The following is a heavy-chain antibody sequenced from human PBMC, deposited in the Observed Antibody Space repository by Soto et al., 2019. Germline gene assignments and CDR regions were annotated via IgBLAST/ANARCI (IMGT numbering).Heavy chain of an antibody. CDR1: GFSFSSYA. V-gene: IGHV3-30-3*01. D-gene: IGHD3-22*01. CDR2: TSYDGGNE. J-gene: IGHJ4*02. CDR3: ARGGYYYSRAGGRGY. Sequence: QVQLVESGGDVIQPGRSLRLSCAASGFSFSSYAMHWVRQAPGKGLEWISVTSYDGGNEKYADAVKGRFIISRDNSKNPVYLQMTRLRVEDTAVFYCARGGYYYSRAGGRGYWGQGTLVTVSS.